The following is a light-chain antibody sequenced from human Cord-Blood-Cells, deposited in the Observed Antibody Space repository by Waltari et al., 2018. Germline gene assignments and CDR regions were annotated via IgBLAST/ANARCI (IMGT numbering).Light chain of an antibody. CDR3: QQRSNLPPLT. Sequence: EIVLTQSPATLSLSPGERATLSCSASQSVSSYLAWYQQKPGQAPRLLIYDASNRATGIPARFSGSESGTDFTLTISSLEPEDFAVYYCQQRSNLPPLTFGGGTKVEIK. V-gene: IGKV3-11*01. CDR1: QSVSSY. CDR2: DAS. J-gene: IGKJ4*01.